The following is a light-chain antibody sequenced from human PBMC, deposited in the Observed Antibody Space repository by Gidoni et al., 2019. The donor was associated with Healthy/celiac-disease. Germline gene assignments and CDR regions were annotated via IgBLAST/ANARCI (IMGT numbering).Light chain of an antibody. V-gene: IGKV1-39*01. Sequence: DIQMTQSPSSLSASVGHRVTITCPASQSISSYLNWYQQKPGKAPKLLIYAASSLQSGVPARFSGSGSGTDFTLTISSLQPEDFATYYCQQSYSTPRTFGQGTKVEIK. J-gene: IGKJ1*01. CDR2: AAS. CDR1: QSISSY. CDR3: QQSYSTPRT.